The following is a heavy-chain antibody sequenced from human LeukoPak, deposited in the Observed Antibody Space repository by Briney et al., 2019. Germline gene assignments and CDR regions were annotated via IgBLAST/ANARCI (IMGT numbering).Heavy chain of an antibody. Sequence: GASVKVSCKASGYTFTGYYMHWVRQAPGQGLEWMGWINPNSGGTNYAQKLQGRVTMTRDTSSSTAYMEQSRLRSDDTAVYYCARSQSITMVRGANYWGQGTLVTVSS. D-gene: IGHD3-10*01. J-gene: IGHJ4*02. CDR3: ARSQSITMVRGANY. CDR2: INPNSGGT. CDR1: GYTFTGYY. V-gene: IGHV1-2*02.